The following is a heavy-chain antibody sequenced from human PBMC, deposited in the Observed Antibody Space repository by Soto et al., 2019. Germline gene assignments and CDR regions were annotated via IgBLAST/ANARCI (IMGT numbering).Heavy chain of an antibody. V-gene: IGHV3-15*01. J-gene: IGHJ4*02. Sequence: GGSLRLSCVASGFNLSHPWMTWVRQAAGKGLEWVGRIKSKTDGGTADYAAPVKGRATISRDDSKNTVYLQMNSLKVEDTAVYYCAKDWYNYGEFDYWGQGTLVTVSS. CDR3: AKDWYNYGEFDY. D-gene: IGHD1-1*01. CDR2: IKSKTDGGTA. CDR1: GFNLSHPW.